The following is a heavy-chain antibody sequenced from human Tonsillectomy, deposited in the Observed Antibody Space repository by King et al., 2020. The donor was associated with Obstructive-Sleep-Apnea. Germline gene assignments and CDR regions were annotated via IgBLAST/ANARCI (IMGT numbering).Heavy chain of an antibody. CDR3: ARDLGIVATTYYFDY. CDR2: INPNSGGT. V-gene: IGHV1-2*02. D-gene: IGHD5-12*01. Sequence: VQLVQSGAEVKKPGASVKVSCKASGYTFTGYYMHWVRQAPGQGLEWMGWINPNSGGTHYAQKFQGRVTMTRDTSISTAYMELSRLRSDDTAVYYCARDLGIVATTYYFDYWGQGTLVTVSS. CDR1: GYTFTGYY. J-gene: IGHJ4*02.